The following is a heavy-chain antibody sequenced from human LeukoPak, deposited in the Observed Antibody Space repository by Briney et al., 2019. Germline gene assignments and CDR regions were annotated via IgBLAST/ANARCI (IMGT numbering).Heavy chain of an antibody. J-gene: IGHJ3*02. CDR3: ARGGPDAFDI. CDR2: ISSSSSYI. V-gene: IGHV3-21*01. CDR1: GFTFSSYS. D-gene: IGHD2-15*01. Sequence: PGGSLRLSCAASGFTFSSYSMNWVRQAPGTGLEWVSSISSSSSYIYYADSMKGRFTISKDNAKNSLYLQMNSLRAEDTAVYYCARGGPDAFDIWGQGTMVTVSS.